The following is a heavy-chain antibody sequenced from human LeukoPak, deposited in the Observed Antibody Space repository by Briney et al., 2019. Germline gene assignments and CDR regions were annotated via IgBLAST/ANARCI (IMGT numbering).Heavy chain of an antibody. D-gene: IGHD3-10*01. CDR1: GLTFSSYA. V-gene: IGHV3-23*01. CDR2: ISGSGGST. CDR3: ASSGSGDDAFDI. J-gene: IGHJ3*02. Sequence: PGGSLRLSCAASGLTFSSYAMSWVRQAPGKGLEWVSAISGSGGSTYYADSVKGRFTISRDNAKNSLYLQMNSLRAEDTAVYYCASSGSGDDAFDIWGQGIMVTVSS.